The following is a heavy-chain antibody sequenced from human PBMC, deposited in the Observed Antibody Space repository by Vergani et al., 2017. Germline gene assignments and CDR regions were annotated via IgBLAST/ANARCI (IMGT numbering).Heavy chain of an antibody. Sequence: QVQLVQSGAEVKKPGASVKVSCKASGYTFTSYGISWVRQAPGQGLEWMGWISAYNGNTNYAQKLQGRATMTTDTSTSTAYMELRSLRSDDTAVYYCGRDFAEGGCMESTSCYKDYFDYWGQGTLVTVYS. J-gene: IGHJ4*02. D-gene: IGHD2-2*02. CDR2: ISAYNGNT. CDR1: GYTFTSYG. V-gene: IGHV1-18*01. CDR3: GRDFAEGGCMESTSCYKDYFDY.